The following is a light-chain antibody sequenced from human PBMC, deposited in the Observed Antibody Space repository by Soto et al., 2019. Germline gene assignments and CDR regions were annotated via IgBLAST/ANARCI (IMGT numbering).Light chain of an antibody. V-gene: IGKV1-13*02. CDR1: QGISSA. J-gene: IGKJ1*01. Sequence: AIQLTQSPSSLSASVGDRVTITCRASQGISSALAWYQQKPGKAPKLLIYDASSLESGVPSRFSGCGSGTDFTLSVSSLQPEDFATCYCQQFNRYPPWTFGQGTKGEIK. CDR3: QQFNRYPPWT. CDR2: DAS.